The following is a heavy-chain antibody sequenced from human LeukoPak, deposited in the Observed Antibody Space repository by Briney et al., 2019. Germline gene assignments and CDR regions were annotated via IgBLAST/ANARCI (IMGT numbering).Heavy chain of an antibody. Sequence: PSETLSLTCAVYGGSFSGYYWSWIRQPPGKGLEWIGEINHSGSTNYNPSLKSRVTISVDTSKSQFSLKLSSVTAADTAVYYCARGDAHYYDSSGYPNDYWGQGTLVTVSS. CDR3: ARGDAHYYDSSGYPNDY. CDR1: GGSFSGYY. CDR2: INHSGST. J-gene: IGHJ4*02. D-gene: IGHD3-22*01. V-gene: IGHV4-34*01.